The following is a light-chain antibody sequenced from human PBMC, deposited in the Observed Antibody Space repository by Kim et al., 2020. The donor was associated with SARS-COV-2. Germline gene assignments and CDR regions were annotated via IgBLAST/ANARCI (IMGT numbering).Light chain of an antibody. CDR2: DVS. V-gene: IGLV2-14*03. CDR3: SSYASRNNYV. CDR1: NRDVGAYNY. J-gene: IGLJ1*01. Sequence: GQSITISCTGTNRDVGAYNYVSWYQQHPGKAPKLMIYDVSERPSGLSTRFSGSKSGNTASLTISGLQAEDEADYYCSSYASRNNYVFGTGTKVTVL.